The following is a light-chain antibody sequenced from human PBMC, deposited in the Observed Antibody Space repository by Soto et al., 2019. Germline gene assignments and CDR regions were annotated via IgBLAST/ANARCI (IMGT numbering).Light chain of an antibody. J-gene: IGKJ5*01. CDR3: QQRNIWPPVT. CDR1: PSVTNF. Sequence: PGERPTLSCRASPSVTNFLAWYQQKPGQAPRLLIYGAFNRATGIPARFSGSGSGTDFTLTISSLEPEDSAIYYCQQRNIWPPVTFGQGTRLEIK. V-gene: IGKV3-11*01. CDR2: GAF.